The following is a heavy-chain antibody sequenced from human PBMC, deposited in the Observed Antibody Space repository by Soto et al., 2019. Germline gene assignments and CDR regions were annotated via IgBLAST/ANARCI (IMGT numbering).Heavy chain of an antibody. Sequence: SETLSLTCTVSGGSISSYYWSWIRQPPGKGLEWIGYIYYSGGTNYNPSLKSRVTISVDTSKNQFSLKLSSVTAADTAVYYCAREGTYYYGSGSSRPIDYWGQGTLVTVSS. CDR1: GGSISSYY. V-gene: IGHV4-59*01. D-gene: IGHD3-10*01. J-gene: IGHJ4*02. CDR3: AREGTYYYGSGSSRPIDY. CDR2: IYYSGGT.